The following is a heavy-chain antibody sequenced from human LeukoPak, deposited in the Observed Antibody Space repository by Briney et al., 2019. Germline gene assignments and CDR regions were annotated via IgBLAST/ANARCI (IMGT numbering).Heavy chain of an antibody. CDR2: ISGDGGIT. J-gene: IGHJ6*02. CDR1: GFTFSSSP. V-gene: IGHV3-23*01. D-gene: IGHD6-19*01. Sequence: GGSLRLSCAASGFTFSSSPMSWVRQAPGKGLEWVSGISGDGGITYYAGSVRGRFTISRDNSKNTLFLQMNSLRAEDTAIYYCAKSSAPGGYYYYGMDVWGQGTTVTVSS. CDR3: AKSSAPGGYYYYGMDV.